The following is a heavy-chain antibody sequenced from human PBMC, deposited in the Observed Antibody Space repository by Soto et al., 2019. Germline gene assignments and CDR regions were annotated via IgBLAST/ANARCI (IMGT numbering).Heavy chain of an antibody. J-gene: IGHJ6*02. CDR2: ISSSSSYI. CDR3: ARVKGGCSSTSCYGPLYYYYGMDV. D-gene: IGHD2-2*01. V-gene: IGHV3-21*01. CDR1: GFTFSSYS. Sequence: GGSLRLSCAASGFTFSSYSMNWVRQAPGKGLEWVSSISSSSSYIYYADSVKGRFTISRDNAKNSLYLQMNSLRAEDTAVYYCARVKGGCSSTSCYGPLYYYYGMDVWGQGTTVNVSS.